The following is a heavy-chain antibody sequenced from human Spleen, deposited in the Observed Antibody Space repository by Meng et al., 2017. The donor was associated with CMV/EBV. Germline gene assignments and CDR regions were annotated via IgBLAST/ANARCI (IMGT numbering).Heavy chain of an antibody. V-gene: IGHV3-9*01. D-gene: IGHD5-12*01. Sequence: SLKISCAASAFTFDDYAMHWVRQAPGKGLEWVSGISWNSGSIGYADSVKGRFTISRDNAKNSLYLQMNSLRVEDTAIYYCARDYNGYDTFDYWGQGTQVTVSS. J-gene: IGHJ4*02. CDR3: ARDYNGYDTFDY. CDR1: AFTFDDYA. CDR2: ISWNSGSI.